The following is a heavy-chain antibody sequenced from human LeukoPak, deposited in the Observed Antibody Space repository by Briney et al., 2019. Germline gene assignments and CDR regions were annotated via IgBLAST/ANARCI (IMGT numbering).Heavy chain of an antibody. CDR3: AKDGRWFGELLPDY. CDR2: ISYDGSNK. V-gene: IGHV3-30*18. D-gene: IGHD3-10*01. CDR1: GFTFSSYG. J-gene: IGHJ4*02. Sequence: PGGSLRLSCAASGFTFSSYGMHWVRQAPGKGLEWVAVISYDGSNKYYADSVKGRFTISRDNSKNTLYLQMNSLRAEDTAVYYCAKDGRWFGELLPDYWGQGTLVTVSS.